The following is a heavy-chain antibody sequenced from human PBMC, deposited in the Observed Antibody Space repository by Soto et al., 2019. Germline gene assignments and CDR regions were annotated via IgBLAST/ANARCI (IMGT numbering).Heavy chain of an antibody. D-gene: IGHD2-21*02. CDR3: ARDLDCGGDLWCSDI. Sequence: QVQLQESGPGLVKPSQTLSLTCTVSGGSISSGDYYWSWIRQPPGKGLEWIGYIYYSGSTYYNPSLKSRVTISVDTSKNQFSLKLSSVTAADKAVYYCARDLDCGGDLWCSDIWGQGTMVTVSS. CDR1: GGSISSGDYY. V-gene: IGHV4-30-4*01. CDR2: IYYSGST. J-gene: IGHJ3*02.